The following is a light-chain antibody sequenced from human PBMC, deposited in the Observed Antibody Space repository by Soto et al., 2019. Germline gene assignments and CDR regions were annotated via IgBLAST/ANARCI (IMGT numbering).Light chain of an antibody. V-gene: IGKV1-5*03. CDR2: EAS. CDR3: QQFNSYSMYT. CDR1: QSISNW. Sequence: DIPMTQSPSTLSASVGDRVTITCRASQSISNWLAWYQQKPGKAPKLLIYEASSLESGVSSRFSGSGSGTEFTLTISGLQPDDFATYYCQQFNSYSMYTFGQGTKLEIK. J-gene: IGKJ2*01.